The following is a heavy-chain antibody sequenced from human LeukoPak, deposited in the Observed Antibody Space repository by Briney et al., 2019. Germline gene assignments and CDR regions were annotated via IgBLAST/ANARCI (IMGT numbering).Heavy chain of an antibody. D-gene: IGHD4-23*01. CDR1: GYTFTSYD. CDR2: INPNSGGT. J-gene: IGHJ4*02. Sequence: ASVKVSCKASGYTFTSYDINWVRQAPGQGLEWVGWINPNSGGTNYAQKFQGRVTMTRDTSISTAYMELSRLRSDDTAIYYCAKEVTPGALLYGPFDYWGQGTLVTVSS. V-gene: IGHV1-2*02. CDR3: AKEVTPGALLYGPFDY.